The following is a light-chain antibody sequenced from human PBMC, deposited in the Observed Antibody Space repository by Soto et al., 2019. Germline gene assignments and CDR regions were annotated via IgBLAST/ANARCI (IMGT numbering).Light chain of an antibody. V-gene: IGKV1-33*01. CDR1: QDISNY. CDR3: QQYDILLT. J-gene: IGKJ4*01. Sequence: DIPMTQSPSSLSASVGDRVTITCQASQDISNYLNWYQQKPGKAPKLLIYDASNLETGVPSRFSGSGSGIDFTFTISSLQPEDIVKYYCQQYDILLTFGGGTKVEIK. CDR2: DAS.